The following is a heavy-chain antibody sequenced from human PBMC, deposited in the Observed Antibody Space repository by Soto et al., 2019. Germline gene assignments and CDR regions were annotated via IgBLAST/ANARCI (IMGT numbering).Heavy chain of an antibody. CDR2: IIPIFGTS. CDR3: ARGGYCSGGTCYRLFDY. D-gene: IGHD2-15*01. Sequence: QVQLVQSGAEVKKPGSSVKVSCKASGGTFSSYAITWVRQAPGQGLEWMGGIIPIFGTSNYAQKFQGRVTITGDESTSTAYMELSSLRSEDTAVYYCARGGYCSGGTCYRLFDYWGQGTLVTVSS. CDR1: GGTFSSYA. V-gene: IGHV1-69*12. J-gene: IGHJ4*02.